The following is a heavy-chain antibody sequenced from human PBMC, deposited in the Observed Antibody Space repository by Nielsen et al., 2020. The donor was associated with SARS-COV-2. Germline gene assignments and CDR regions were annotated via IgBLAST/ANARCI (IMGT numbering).Heavy chain of an antibody. D-gene: IGHD2-2*01. CDR1: GGSISDYY. CDR2: IYYTGST. Sequence: GSLRLSCTVSGGSISDYYWSWIRQPPGKEPEWIGHIYYTGSTTYNSSLRGRITISVDTSKNQFSLRLSSVTAADTAVYYCARDRIGYCSSTSCYYDAFDIWGQGTMVTVSS. J-gene: IGHJ3*02. V-gene: IGHV4-59*12. CDR3: ARDRIGYCSSTSCYYDAFDI.